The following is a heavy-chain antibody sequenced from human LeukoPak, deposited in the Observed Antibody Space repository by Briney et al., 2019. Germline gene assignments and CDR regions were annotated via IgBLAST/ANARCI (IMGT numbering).Heavy chain of an antibody. CDR1: GFTFSSYA. Sequence: AGGSLRLSCAASGFTFSSYAMSWVRQAPGKGLEWVSAISGSGGSTYYADSVKGRFTISRDNSKNTLYLQMNSPRVEDTAVYYCAKDRRSNWLYDAFEFWGQGTMVTVSS. D-gene: IGHD6-13*01. V-gene: IGHV3-23*01. J-gene: IGHJ3*01. CDR3: AKDRRSNWLYDAFEF. CDR2: ISGSGGST.